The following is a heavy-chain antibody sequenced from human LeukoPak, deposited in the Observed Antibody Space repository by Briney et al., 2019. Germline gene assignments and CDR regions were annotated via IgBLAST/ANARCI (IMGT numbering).Heavy chain of an antibody. J-gene: IGHJ4*02. Sequence: GGSLRLSCAASRFAFSSYAMNWVRQAPGKGLEWVSSIGTSSSSTYYADPVKGRFTISRDNSKNTLYLQMNSLRVEDTAVYYCAKVYFSGSGSYSPPLDYWGQGTLVTVSS. D-gene: IGHD3-10*01. CDR3: AKVYFSGSGSYSPPLDY. CDR2: IGTSSSST. V-gene: IGHV3-23*01. CDR1: RFAFSSYA.